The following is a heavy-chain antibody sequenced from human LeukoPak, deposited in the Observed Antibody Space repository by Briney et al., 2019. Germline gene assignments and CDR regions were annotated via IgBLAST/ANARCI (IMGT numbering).Heavy chain of an antibody. CDR1: GCTFSSYS. CDR3: GNHINMPSVPTLD. D-gene: IGHD2-2*01. CDR2: FSTSSSSM. Sequence: GGSLRLAFATPGCTFSSYSMNWVSQAPGKGLEWVPYFSTSSSSMYYADSVKGRYTISRDNAKNSLYLQMNSLRTEDTAVYYCGNHINMPSVPTLDWGQGTLVTVSS. J-gene: IGHJ1*01. V-gene: IGHV3-48*01.